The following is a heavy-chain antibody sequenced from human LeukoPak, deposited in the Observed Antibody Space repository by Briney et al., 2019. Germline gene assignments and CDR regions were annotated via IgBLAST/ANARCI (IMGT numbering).Heavy chain of an antibody. CDR1: GFTFSSYA. V-gene: IGHV3-48*03. Sequence: GRSLILSCAASGFTFSSYAMHWVRQAPGKGLEWVSYISSSGSTIYYADSVKGRFTISRDNAKNSLYLQMNSLRAEDTAVYYCARIGLGLWDYWGQGTLVTVSS. D-gene: IGHD2-21*01. J-gene: IGHJ4*02. CDR3: ARIGLGLWDY. CDR2: ISSSGSTI.